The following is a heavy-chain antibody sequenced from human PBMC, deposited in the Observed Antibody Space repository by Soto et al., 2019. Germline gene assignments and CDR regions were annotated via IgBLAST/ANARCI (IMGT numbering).Heavy chain of an antibody. D-gene: IGHD3-10*01. Sequence: GGSLRLSCAASGFTFSGSAMHWFRQASGKGLEWVGRIRSKANSYATAYAASVKGRFTISRDDSKNTAYLQMNSLKTEDTAVYYCTRQTGSGSYPNNYYYYGMDVWGQGTTVPVSS. V-gene: IGHV3-73*01. CDR2: IRSKANSYAT. J-gene: IGHJ6*02. CDR3: TRQTGSGSYPNNYYYYGMDV. CDR1: GFTFSGSA.